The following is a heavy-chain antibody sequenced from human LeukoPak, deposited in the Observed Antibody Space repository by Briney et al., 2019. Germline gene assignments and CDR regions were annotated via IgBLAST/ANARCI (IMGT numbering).Heavy chain of an antibody. CDR1: GYTFTSHG. J-gene: IGHJ4*02. CDR2: ISAYNGNT. CDR3: ARRFVWDSSSSYFDY. V-gene: IGHV1-18*01. D-gene: IGHD6-6*01. Sequence: ASVKVSCKASGYTFTSHGFSWVRQAPGQGLEWMGWISAYNGNTNYAQKLQGRVTMTTDTSTSTAYMELRSLRSDDTAVYYCARRFVWDSSSSYFDYWGQGTLVTVSS.